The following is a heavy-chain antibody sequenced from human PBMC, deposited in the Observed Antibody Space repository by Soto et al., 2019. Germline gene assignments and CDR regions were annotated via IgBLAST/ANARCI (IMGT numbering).Heavy chain of an antibody. D-gene: IGHD3-22*01. J-gene: IGHJ5*02. CDR3: AKAFATYYYDCSGYPGGVFDP. Sequence: EVQLLECGGGLVQPGGSLRLSCAASGFTFSSYAMSWVRQAPGKGLEWVSAISGSGGSTYYADSVKGRFTISRDNSKNTLYLQMNSLRAEDTAVYYCAKAFATYYYDCSGYPGGVFDPWGQGTLVTVSS. CDR2: ISGSGGST. V-gene: IGHV3-23*01. CDR1: GFTFSSYA.